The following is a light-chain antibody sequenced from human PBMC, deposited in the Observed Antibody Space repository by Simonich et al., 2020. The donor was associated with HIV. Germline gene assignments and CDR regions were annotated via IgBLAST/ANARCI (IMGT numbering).Light chain of an antibody. CDR3: QQSYSPPRT. J-gene: IGKJ1*01. CDR2: AAS. Sequence: DIQMTQSPSSLSASVGDRVTITCRASQSISSYLNWYPQKPGKAPKLLIYAASSFQSGVPSRFSGSGSGTDFTLTSSSLQPEDFATDYCQQSYSPPRTFGQGTKVEIK. CDR1: QSISSY. V-gene: IGKV1-39*01.